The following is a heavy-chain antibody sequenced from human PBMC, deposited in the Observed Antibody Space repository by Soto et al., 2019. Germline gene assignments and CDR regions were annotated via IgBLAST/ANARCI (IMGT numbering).Heavy chain of an antibody. Sequence: GGSLRLSCAASGFTFSSYAMSWVRQAPGKGLEWVSAISGSGGSTYYADSVKGRFTISRDNSKNTLYLQMNSLRAEDTAVYYCAKGEYYDILTGPYYYYYGMDVWGQGTTVTVSS. V-gene: IGHV3-23*01. CDR3: AKGEYYDILTGPYYYYYGMDV. CDR2: ISGSGGST. J-gene: IGHJ6*02. D-gene: IGHD3-9*01. CDR1: GFTFSSYA.